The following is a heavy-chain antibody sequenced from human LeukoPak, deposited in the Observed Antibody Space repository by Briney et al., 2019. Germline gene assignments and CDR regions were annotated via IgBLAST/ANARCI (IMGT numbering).Heavy chain of an antibody. V-gene: IGHV3-23*01. CDR1: GFTFSSYG. J-gene: IGHJ6*03. CDR3: ARVGNYMDV. Sequence: GGTLRLSCAASGFTFSSYGMSWVRQAPGKGLEGVSAISGSGGSTYYADSVKGRFTISRDNSKNTLYLQMNSLRAEDTAVYYCARVGNYMDVWGKGTTVTVSS. D-gene: IGHD1-26*01. CDR2: ISGSGGST.